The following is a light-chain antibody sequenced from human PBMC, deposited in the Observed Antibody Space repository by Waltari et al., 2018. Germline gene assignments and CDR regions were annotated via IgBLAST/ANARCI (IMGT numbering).Light chain of an antibody. CDR2: RNN. J-gene: IGLJ3*02. CDR3: AAWDDSLSAWV. CDR1: SSNIGSNY. V-gene: IGLV1-47*01. Sequence: QSVLTQPPSASGTPGQRVTISSSGSSSNIGSNYVYWYQQLPGTAPKLLISRNNQRPSGGPDRFSGSKSGTSASLAISGLRSEDEADYFCAAWDDSLSAWVFGGGTKLTVL.